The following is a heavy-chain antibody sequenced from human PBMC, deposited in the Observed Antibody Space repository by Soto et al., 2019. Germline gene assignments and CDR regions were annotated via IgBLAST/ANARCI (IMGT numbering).Heavy chain of an antibody. Sequence: QVQLVQSGAEVKKPGSSVKVSCKASGGTFSSYTISWVRQAPGQGLEWMGRIIPILGIANSAPKFQGRVRITADKSTITAHMARNTPCPQDTALYYCAAGRSYYGYWGQRPLLT. CDR1: GGTFSSYT. CDR3: AAGRSYYGY. J-gene: IGHJ4*02. CDR2: IIPILGIA. D-gene: IGHD3-10*01. V-gene: IGHV1-69*02.